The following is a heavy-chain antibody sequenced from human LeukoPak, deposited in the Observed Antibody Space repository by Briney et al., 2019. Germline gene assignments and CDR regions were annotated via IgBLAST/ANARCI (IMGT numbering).Heavy chain of an antibody. CDR1: GFTFSSYW. Sequence: GGSLRPSCAASGFTFSSYWMTWVRQAPGKGLEWVANIKQDGSEKYYVDSVKGRFTISRDNAKNSVYLQMNSLRAEDTAVYYCARDTRWGGEDFGFWGQGTLVTVSS. CDR3: ARDTRWGGEDFGF. CDR2: IKQDGSEK. V-gene: IGHV3-7*04. J-gene: IGHJ4*02. D-gene: IGHD2-2*01.